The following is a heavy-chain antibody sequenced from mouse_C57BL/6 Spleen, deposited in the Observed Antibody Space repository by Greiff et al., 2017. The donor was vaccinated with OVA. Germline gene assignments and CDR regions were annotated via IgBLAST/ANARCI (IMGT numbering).Heavy chain of an antibody. J-gene: IGHJ2*01. Sequence: VQLQQPGAELVKPGASVKLSCKASGYTFTSYWMHWVKQRPGQGLEWIGMIHPNSGSTNYNEKFKSKATLTVDKSSSTAYMQLSSLTSEDSAVDYCARREGSRWFDYWGQGTTLTVSS. V-gene: IGHV1-64*01. D-gene: IGHD1-1*01. CDR1: GYTFTSYW. CDR3: ARREGSRWFDY. CDR2: IHPNSGST.